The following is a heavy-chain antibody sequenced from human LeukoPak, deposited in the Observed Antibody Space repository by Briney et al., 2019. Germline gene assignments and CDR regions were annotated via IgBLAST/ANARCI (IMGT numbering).Heavy chain of an antibody. D-gene: IGHD5-12*01. CDR1: GYTFTSYG. CDR3: AREDSGYDDY. V-gene: IGHV1-18*01. Sequence: GASEAVSCKASGYTFTSYGISWVRQAPGQGLEWMGLISAYNGNTNYAQKLHSRVTMTTETTTRTAYMEPSSLRSDATALYYCAREDSGYDDYWGQGTLVTVSS. CDR2: ISAYNGNT. J-gene: IGHJ4*02.